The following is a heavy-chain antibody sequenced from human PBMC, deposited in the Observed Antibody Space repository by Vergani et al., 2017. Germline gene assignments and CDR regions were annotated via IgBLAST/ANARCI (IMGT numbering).Heavy chain of an antibody. J-gene: IGHJ4*02. V-gene: IGHV1-69*06. CDR3: TRDLGVGQQLAIY. Sequence: QVQLVQSGAEVKKPGSSVQVSCKASGGTFSSYAISWVRQAPGQGLEWMGGIIPIFGTANYAQKFQGRVTLTTDTSTSTAYMELRSLRSDETAVYYCTRDLGVGQQLAIYWGQGTLVTVSS. D-gene: IGHD6-13*01. CDR1: GGTFSSYA. CDR2: IIPIFGTA.